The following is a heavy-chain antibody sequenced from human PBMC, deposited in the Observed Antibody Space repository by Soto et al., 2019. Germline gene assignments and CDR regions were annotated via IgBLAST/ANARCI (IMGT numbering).Heavy chain of an antibody. CDR3: AREVAHCNHLDY. J-gene: IGHJ4*02. V-gene: IGHV3-11*06. D-gene: IGHD2-15*01. Sequence: QVQLVESGGGLVKPGGSLRLSCAASGFTFSDYYMSWIRQAPGKGLEWVSYITSSSTYTNYADSVKGRFTISRDNAKNSLYLQMNSLRAEDTAVYYCAREVAHCNHLDYWGQGTLVTVSS. CDR1: GFTFSDYY. CDR2: ITSSSTYT.